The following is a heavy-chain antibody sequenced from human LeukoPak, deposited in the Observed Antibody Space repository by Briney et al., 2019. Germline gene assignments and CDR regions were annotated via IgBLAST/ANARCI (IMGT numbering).Heavy chain of an antibody. J-gene: IGHJ4*02. D-gene: IGHD2-2*02. V-gene: IGHV3-7*01. CDR1: GFTFTKYW. Sequence: GGSLRLSCAASGFTFTKYWMSWVRQAPGKGLEWVANIKQDGGETYYVDSVKGRFTISRDNAKNSLYLQMNSLRAEDTAVYYCARDYSIVPAAIGTFDLWGQGTLVTVSS. CDR2: IKQDGGET. CDR3: ARDYSIVPAAIGTFDL.